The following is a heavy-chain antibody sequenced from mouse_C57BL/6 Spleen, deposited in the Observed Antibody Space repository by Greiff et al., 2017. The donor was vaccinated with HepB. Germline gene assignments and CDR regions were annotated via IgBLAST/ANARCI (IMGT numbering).Heavy chain of an antibody. V-gene: IGHV10-1*01. CDR1: GFSFNTYA. J-gene: IGHJ4*01. CDR2: IRSKSNNYAT. CDR3: VRHDYYGSSPMDY. D-gene: IGHD1-1*01. Sequence: EVQRVESGGGLVQPKGSLKLSCAASGFSFNTYAMNWVRQAPGKGLEWVARIRSKSNNYATYYADSVKDRFTISRDDSESMLYLQMNNLKTEDTAMYYCVRHDYYGSSPMDYWGQGTSVTVSS.